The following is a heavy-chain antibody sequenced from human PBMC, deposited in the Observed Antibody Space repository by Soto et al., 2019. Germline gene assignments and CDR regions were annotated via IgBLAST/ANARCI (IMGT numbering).Heavy chain of an antibody. J-gene: IGHJ4*02. D-gene: IGHD6-19*01. CDR1: GFTFSSHA. CDR2: ISGSGDNT. Sequence: GGSLRLSCAASGFTFSSHAMSWVRQAPGKGLEWVSVISGSGDNTYYADSVKGRFTISRDNSKNTLYLQMNSLRAEDTAVHYCARIAVTGSPTDYWGQGTLVTVSS. CDR3: ARIAVTGSPTDY. V-gene: IGHV3-23*01.